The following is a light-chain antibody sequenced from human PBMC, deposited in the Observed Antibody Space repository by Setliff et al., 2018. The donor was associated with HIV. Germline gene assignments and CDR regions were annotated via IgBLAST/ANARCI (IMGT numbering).Light chain of an antibody. V-gene: IGLV2-14*02. CDR2: EVS. CDR1: RSDIGTYDL. Sequence: QSALAQPASVSGSPGQSSTISCTGTRSDIGTYDLVSWYRQYPGKAPKLIIYEVSKRPAGVSKRFSGSKAGNTASLTISGLQAEDEADYYCSSYSSISTQMFGTGTKVTVL. J-gene: IGLJ1*01. CDR3: SSYSSISTQM.